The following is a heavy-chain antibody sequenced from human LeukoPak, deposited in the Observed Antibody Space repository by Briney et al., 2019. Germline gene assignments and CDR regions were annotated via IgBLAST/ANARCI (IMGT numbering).Heavy chain of an antibody. Sequence: PGGSLRLSCAASGFTFSSYAMHWVRQAPGKGLEWVAVISYDGSNKYYADSVKGRFTISRDNSKNTLYLQMNSLRAEDTAVYYCARSKGWASPSDGWGQGTLVTVSS. CDR2: ISYDGSNK. CDR3: ARSKGWASPSDG. J-gene: IGHJ4*02. D-gene: IGHD1-26*01. CDR1: GFTFSSYA. V-gene: IGHV3-30-3*01.